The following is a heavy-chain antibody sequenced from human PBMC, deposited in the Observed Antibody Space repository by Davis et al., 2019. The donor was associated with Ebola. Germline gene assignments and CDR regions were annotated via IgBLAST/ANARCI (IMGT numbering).Heavy chain of an antibody. CDR1: GGSFSGYY. CDR2: INDSGSI. D-gene: IGHD1-26*01. J-gene: IGHJ4*02. Sequence: SETLSLTCAVYGGSFSGYYWTWIRQPPGKGLEWIGEINDSGSINYNPSLKTRVTISVDTSKNQFSLKLSSVTAADTAVYYCARAAAWVGATHYWGQGTLVTVSS. V-gene: IGHV4-34*01. CDR3: ARAAAWVGATHY.